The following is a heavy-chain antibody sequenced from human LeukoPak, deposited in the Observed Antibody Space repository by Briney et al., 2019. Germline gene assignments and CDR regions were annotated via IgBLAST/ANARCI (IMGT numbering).Heavy chain of an antibody. CDR3: ANGDAGRPSEGLDY. J-gene: IGHJ4*02. CDR2: VSGGGGTT. D-gene: IGHD6-6*01. Sequence: GGSLRLSCAASGFTFSSHAVSWVRQPPGKGLEWVSSVSGGGGTTYYADSVKGRFTISRDNSRSTLYLQMNSLRAEDTAVYYCANGDAGRPSEGLDYWGRGTLVTVSS. CDR1: GFTFSSHA. V-gene: IGHV3-23*01.